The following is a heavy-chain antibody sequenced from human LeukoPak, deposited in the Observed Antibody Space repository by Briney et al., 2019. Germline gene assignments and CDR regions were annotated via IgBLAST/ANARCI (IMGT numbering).Heavy chain of an antibody. CDR2: IYYSGST. J-gene: IGHJ5*02. CDR1: GGSISSGGYS. V-gene: IGHV4-30-4*07. CDR3: ARGEHNWFDP. Sequence: SETLSLTCAVSGGSISSGGYSWRWIRQPPGKGLEWIGYIYYSGSTYYNPSLKSRVTISVDTSKNQFSLKLSSVTAADTVVYYCARGEHNWFDPWGQGTLVTVSS.